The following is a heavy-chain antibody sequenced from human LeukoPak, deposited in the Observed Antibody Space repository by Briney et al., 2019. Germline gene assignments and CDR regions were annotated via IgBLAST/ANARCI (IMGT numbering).Heavy chain of an antibody. V-gene: IGHV1-18*01. CDR2: ISAYNGNT. Sequence: ASVKVSCKASGYTFTSYGISWVRQAPGQGLEWMGWISAYNGNTNYAQKLQGRVTMTTDTSTSTAYMELRSLRSDDTAVYYCARDGEQWLVTNLFDPWGQGTLVTVSS. CDR3: ARDGEQWLVTNLFDP. D-gene: IGHD6-19*01. CDR1: GYTFTSYG. J-gene: IGHJ5*02.